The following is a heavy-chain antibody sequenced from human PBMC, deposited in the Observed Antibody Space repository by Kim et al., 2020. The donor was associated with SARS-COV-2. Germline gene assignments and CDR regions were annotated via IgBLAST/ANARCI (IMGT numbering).Heavy chain of an antibody. V-gene: IGHV1-2*02. D-gene: IGHD6-19*01. Sequence: TYAQKFQGRVAMTRDTSISTAYMELSRLRSDDTAVYYCASGTYSSGWYIDYWGQGTLVTVSS. J-gene: IGHJ4*02. CDR3: ASGTYSSGWYIDY.